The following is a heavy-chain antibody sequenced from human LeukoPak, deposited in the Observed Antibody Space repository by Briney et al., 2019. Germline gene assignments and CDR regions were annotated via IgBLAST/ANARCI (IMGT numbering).Heavy chain of an antibody. D-gene: IGHD3-10*01. J-gene: IGHJ4*02. Sequence: PSETLSLTCAVYGGSFSGYYWTWFRQPPGKGLEWIGEFNHSWGAKYNPSLKSRVTISVDTSNNHLSLNLNSVTAADTAVYYCAASLWFGIYPDYWGQGSLVTVSS. CDR2: FNHSWGA. V-gene: IGHV4-34*01. CDR3: AASLWFGIYPDY. CDR1: GGSFSGYY.